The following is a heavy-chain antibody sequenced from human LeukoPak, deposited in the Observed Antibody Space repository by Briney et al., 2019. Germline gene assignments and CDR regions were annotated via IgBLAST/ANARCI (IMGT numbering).Heavy chain of an antibody. J-gene: IGHJ6*03. CDR1: GGSISSGSYY. CDR2: IYTSGST. V-gene: IGHV4-61*02. CDR3: ARDAYIAARLFYYYYYMDV. Sequence: SETLSLTCTASGGSISSGSYYWSWIRQPAGKGLEWIGRIYTSGSTNYNPSLKSRVTISVDTSKNQFSLKLSSVTAADTAVYYCARDAYIAARLFYYYYYMDVWGKGTTVTVSS. D-gene: IGHD6-6*01.